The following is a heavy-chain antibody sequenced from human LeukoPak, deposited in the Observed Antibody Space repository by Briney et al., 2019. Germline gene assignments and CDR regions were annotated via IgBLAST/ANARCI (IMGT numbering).Heavy chain of an antibody. CDR1: GGSISSYY. V-gene: IGHV4-4*07. CDR3: ARDHGGRGFDY. J-gene: IGHJ4*02. CDR2: IYSSGST. Sequence: SETLSLTCTVSGGSISSYYWSWIRQPAGKGLEWIGRIYSSGSTNYNPSLKSRVTMSVDTSKNQFSLNLSSVTATDTAFYYCARDHGGRGFDYWGQGTLITVSS.